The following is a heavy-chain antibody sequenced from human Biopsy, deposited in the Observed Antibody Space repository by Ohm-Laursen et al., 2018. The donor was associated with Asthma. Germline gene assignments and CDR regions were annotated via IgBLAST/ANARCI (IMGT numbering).Heavy chain of an antibody. V-gene: IGHV3-30*18. CDR2: ISFDGSNK. J-gene: IGHJ4*02. D-gene: IGHD1-26*01. CDR3: AKDVFPGWELRRGPDY. Sequence: SLRLSCAASGFTFSNYVMSWVRQAPGKGLDRVAVISFDGSNKNYTDSVKGRFTISRDNSRNTLHLQMNSLRAEDTAVYYCAKDVFPGWELRRGPDYWGQGTLVTVSS. CDR1: GFTFSNYV.